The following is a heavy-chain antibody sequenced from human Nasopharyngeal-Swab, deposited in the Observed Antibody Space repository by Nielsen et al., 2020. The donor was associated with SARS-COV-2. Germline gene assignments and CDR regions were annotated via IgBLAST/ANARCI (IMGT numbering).Heavy chain of an antibody. CDR2: IDMRGRTT. V-gene: IGHV3-74*03. J-gene: IGHJ1*01. D-gene: IGHD1-26*01. CDR1: GFTFSNYW. CDR3: VRGPVEGATGYFQF. Sequence: GESLKISWATSGFTFSNYWMHWVRQAPGKGLEWVARIDMRGRTTTHADSVKGRFTISRDNAKNTLSLQMNSLTPADTAVYFCVRGPVEGATGYFQFWGQGTLVTVSS.